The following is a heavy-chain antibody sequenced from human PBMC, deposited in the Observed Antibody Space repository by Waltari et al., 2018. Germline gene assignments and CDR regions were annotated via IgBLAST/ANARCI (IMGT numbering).Heavy chain of an antibody. J-gene: IGHJ4*02. CDR1: GLPFSSVT. V-gene: IGHV3-21*01. CDR3: AREWGVMVGTAGYYFDY. CDR2: SSSGSSYI. D-gene: IGHD3-9*01. Sequence: EVQLVGSGGGLVKPGGSMRLSGAASGLPFSSVTMNWVRQAPAKGLEWVSSSSSGSSYIFYADSVKGRFTISRDNAKNSLYLQMNSLRVEDTAVYYCAREWGVMVGTAGYYFDYWGQGSLVTVSS.